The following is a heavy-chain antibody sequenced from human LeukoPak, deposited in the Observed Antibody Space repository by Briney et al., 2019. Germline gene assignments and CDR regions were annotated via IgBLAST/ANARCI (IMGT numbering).Heavy chain of an antibody. CDR1: GYTFTGYY. Sequence: ASVKVSCKASGYTFTGYYMHWVRQAPGQGLEWMGWINPNSGGTNYAQKFQGRVTMTRDTSISTAYMELSRLRSDDTAVYYCATTYDSWSGSYNWFDPWGQGTLVTVSS. CDR3: ATTYDSWSGSYNWFDP. D-gene: IGHD3-3*01. J-gene: IGHJ5*02. CDR2: INPNSGGT. V-gene: IGHV1-2*02.